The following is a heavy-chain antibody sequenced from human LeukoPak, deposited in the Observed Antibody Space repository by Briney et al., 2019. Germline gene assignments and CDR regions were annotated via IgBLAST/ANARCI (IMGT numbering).Heavy chain of an antibody. J-gene: IGHJ4*02. CDR3: ARVYRTDFWSGYYLGPYYFDY. D-gene: IGHD3-3*01. Sequence: SETLSLTCAVYGGSFSGYYWSRIRQPPGKGLEWIGEINHSGSTNYNPSLKSRVTISVDTSKNQFSLKLSSVTAADTAVYYCARVYRTDFWSGYYLGPYYFDYWGQGTLVTVSS. CDR2: INHSGST. CDR1: GGSFSGYY. V-gene: IGHV4-34*01.